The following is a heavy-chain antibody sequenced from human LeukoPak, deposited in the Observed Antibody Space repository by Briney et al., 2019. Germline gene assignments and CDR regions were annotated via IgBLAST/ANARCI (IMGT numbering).Heavy chain of an antibody. CDR3: ARDRGQREVTTCFDY. CDR2: ISAYNGNT. D-gene: IGHD4-17*01. Sequence: ASVKVSCKASGYTFTSYGISWARQAPGQGLEWMGWISAYNGNTNYAQKLQGRVTMTTDTSTSTAYMELRSLRSDDTAVYYCARDRGQREVTTCFDYWGQGTLVTVSS. CDR1: GYTFTSYG. V-gene: IGHV1-18*01. J-gene: IGHJ4*02.